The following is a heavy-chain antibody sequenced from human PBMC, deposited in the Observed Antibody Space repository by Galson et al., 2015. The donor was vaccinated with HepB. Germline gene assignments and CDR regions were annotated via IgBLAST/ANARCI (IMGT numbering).Heavy chain of an antibody. D-gene: IGHD6-19*01. CDR1: GYTLTELS. J-gene: IGHJ4*02. V-gene: IGHV1-24*01. Sequence: SVKVSCKVSGYTLTELSMHWVRQAPGKGLEWMGGFDPEDGETIYAQKFQGRVTMTRDTSISTAYMELSRLRSDDTAVYYCARAQRPLIAVAGTDFDYWGQGTLVTVSS. CDR2: FDPEDGET. CDR3: ARAQRPLIAVAGTDFDY.